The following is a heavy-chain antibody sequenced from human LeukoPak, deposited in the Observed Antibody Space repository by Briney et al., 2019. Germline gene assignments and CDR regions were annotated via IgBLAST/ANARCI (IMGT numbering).Heavy chain of an antibody. V-gene: IGHV3-48*03. D-gene: IGHD5-18*01. CDR3: AKIYSYGRQNYFDY. J-gene: IGHJ4*02. CDR1: GFTFSSYE. CDR2: ISSSGSTI. Sequence: GGSLRLSCTASGFTFSSYEMNWVRQAPGKGLEWISYISSSGSTIYYADSVKGRFTTSRDNAKSSLYLQMNSLRAEDTALYYCAKIYSYGRQNYFDYWGQGTLVTVSS.